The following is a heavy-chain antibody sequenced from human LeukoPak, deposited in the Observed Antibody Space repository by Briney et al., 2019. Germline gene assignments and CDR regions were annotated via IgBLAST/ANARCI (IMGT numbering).Heavy chain of an antibody. CDR3: ARAVWKYQLRYFDY. CDR1: GYTFTSYY. CDR2: INPSGGST. V-gene: IGHV1-46*01. J-gene: IGHJ4*02. Sequence: ASVKVSCKASGYTFTSYYMHWVRQAPGQGLEWMGIINPSGGSTSYAQKFQGRVTMTTDTSTSTAYMELRSLRSDDTAVYYCARAVWKYQLRYFDYWGQGTLVTVSS. D-gene: IGHD2-2*01.